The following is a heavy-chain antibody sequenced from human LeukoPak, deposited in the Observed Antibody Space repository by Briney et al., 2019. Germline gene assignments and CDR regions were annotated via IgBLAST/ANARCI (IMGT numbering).Heavy chain of an antibody. CDR3: AKGRGIFTYYFDY. CDR1: GFTFSSYA. J-gene: IGHJ4*02. D-gene: IGHD3-16*01. Sequence: GGSPRLSCAASGFTFSSYAMSWVRQAPGKGLEWVSAISGSGGSTYYADSVKGRFTISRDNSKNTLYLQMNSLRAEDTAVYYCAKGRGIFTYYFDYWGQGTLVTVSS. CDR2: ISGSGGST. V-gene: IGHV3-23*01.